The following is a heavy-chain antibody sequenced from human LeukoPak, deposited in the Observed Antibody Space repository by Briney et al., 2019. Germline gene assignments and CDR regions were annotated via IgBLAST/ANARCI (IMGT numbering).Heavy chain of an antibody. CDR2: IIPIFGTA. D-gene: IGHD3-10*01. V-gene: IGHV1-69*13. J-gene: IGHJ4*01. CDR1: GGTFSSYA. Sequence: ASAKVSCKASGGTFSSYAISWVRQAPGQGLEWMGGIIPIFGTANYAQKFQGRVTITADESTSTAYMELSSLRSEDTAVYYCARDTYYYGSGSYRHFDYWGQEPWSPSPQ. CDR3: ARDTYYYGSGSYRHFDY.